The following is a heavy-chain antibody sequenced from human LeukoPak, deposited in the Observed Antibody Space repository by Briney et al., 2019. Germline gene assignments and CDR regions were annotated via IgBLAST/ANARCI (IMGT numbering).Heavy chain of an antibody. D-gene: IGHD3-22*01. J-gene: IGHJ4*02. V-gene: IGHV3-33*01. CDR3: AREDYYDSSGYYSPQYYFDY. Sequence: GGSLRLSCAASGFTFSSYGMHWVRQAPGKGLEWVAVIWYDGSNKYYADSVKGRFTISRDNSKNTLYLQMNSLRAEDRAVYYCAREDYYDSSGYYSPQYYFDYWGQGTLVTVSS. CDR1: GFTFSSYG. CDR2: IWYDGSNK.